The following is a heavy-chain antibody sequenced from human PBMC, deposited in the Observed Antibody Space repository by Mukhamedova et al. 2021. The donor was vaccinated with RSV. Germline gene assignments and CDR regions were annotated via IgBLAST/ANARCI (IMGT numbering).Heavy chain of an antibody. J-gene: IGHJ2*01. CDR2: ISYSGST. CDR3: ARSFEGTLRSGYWYFDL. D-gene: IGHD1-1*01. V-gene: IGHV4-59*01. Sequence: IGYISYSGSTDYNPSLKSRVAISVDTSKNQFSLKLNSVTAAATAVYYCARSFEGTLRSGYWYFDLWGRGTLVTVSS.